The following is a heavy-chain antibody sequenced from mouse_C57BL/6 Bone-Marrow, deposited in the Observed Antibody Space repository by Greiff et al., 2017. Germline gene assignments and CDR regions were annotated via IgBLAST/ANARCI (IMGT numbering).Heavy chain of an antibody. CDR2: IFPGSGST. CDR1: GYTFTDYY. J-gene: IGHJ2*01. CDR3: ARLAVYYDAIGY. D-gene: IGHD2-4*01. V-gene: IGHV1-75*01. Sequence: VVKPGASVKISCKASGYTFTDYYINWVKQRPRQGLEWLGWIFPGSGSTYYNEKFKGKATLTVDKSSSTAYMLRSSLTSEDSAVYCCARLAVYYDAIGYWGQGTTLTVSA.